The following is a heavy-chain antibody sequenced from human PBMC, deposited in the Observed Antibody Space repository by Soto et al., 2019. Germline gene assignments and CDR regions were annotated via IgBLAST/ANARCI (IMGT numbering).Heavy chain of an antibody. CDR1: GFTFSSYA. V-gene: IGHV3-30-3*01. D-gene: IGHD4-4*01. CDR2: ISYDGSNK. Sequence: QVQLVESGGGVVQPGRSLRLSCAASGFTFSSYAMHWGRQVPGKGLEWVAVISYDGSNKYYADSVKGRFTISRDNSKNTLYLQMNSLRAEDTAVYYCARPLWRDDYNWGYFDLWGRGTLVTVSS. J-gene: IGHJ2*01. CDR3: ARPLWRDDYNWGYFDL.